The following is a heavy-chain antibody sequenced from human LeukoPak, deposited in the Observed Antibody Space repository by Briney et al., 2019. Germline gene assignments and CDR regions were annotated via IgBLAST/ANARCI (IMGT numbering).Heavy chain of an antibody. CDR1: GGSISSGSYY. D-gene: IGHD5-12*01. Sequence: KPSQTLSLTCTVSGGSISSGSYYWSWIRQPPGKGLEWIGYIYYSGSTNYNPSLKSRVTISVDTSKKQFSLRLSSVTAADTAVYYCARVSGYDWESFYDYWGQGTLVTVSS. J-gene: IGHJ4*02. CDR3: ARVSGYDWESFYDY. V-gene: IGHV4-61*01. CDR2: IYYSGST.